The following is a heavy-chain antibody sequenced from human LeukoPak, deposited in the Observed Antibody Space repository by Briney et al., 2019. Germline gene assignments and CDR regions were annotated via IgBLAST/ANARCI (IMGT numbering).Heavy chain of an antibody. J-gene: IGHJ4*02. D-gene: IGHD3-22*01. Sequence: PGGSLRLSCAASGFTFSSYSMNWVRQAPGKGLEWVSSISSSSSYIYYADSVKGRFTISRDNSKNTLYLQMNSLRAEDTAVYYCAKVRYYYDSSGYYYFDYWGQGTLVTVSS. CDR3: AKVRYYYDSSGYYYFDY. CDR2: ISSSSSYI. CDR1: GFTFSSYS. V-gene: IGHV3-21*04.